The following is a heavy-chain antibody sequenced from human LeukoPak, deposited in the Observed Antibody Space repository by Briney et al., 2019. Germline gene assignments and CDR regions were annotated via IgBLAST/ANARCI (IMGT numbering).Heavy chain of an antibody. CDR1: GYNFDSYW. J-gene: IGHJ3*01. V-gene: IGHV5-51*01. CDR2: LFPRTSDT. Sequence: GESLKISCKGSGYNFDSYWLAWVRHVPGKGLEWMGILFPRTSDTRYSPSFHGHVTISADKSINTAYLEWRSLKATDNAIHFCARQQRVSAPGGIAFDPWGQGTVVIVSS. D-gene: IGHD1-26*01. CDR3: ARQQRVSAPGGIAFDP.